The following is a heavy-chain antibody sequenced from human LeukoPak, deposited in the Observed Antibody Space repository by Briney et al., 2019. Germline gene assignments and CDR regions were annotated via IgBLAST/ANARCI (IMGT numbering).Heavy chain of an antibody. Sequence: ASVKVSCKASGYTFTGYYMHWVRQAPGQGLEWMGWINPNSGGTKCAQNFQGRVTMTRDTSISTAYVELSTLRSDDTAVYYCARDSAVYDSSGYFLHAFDIWGQGTMVTVSS. CDR3: ARDSAVYDSSGYFLHAFDI. J-gene: IGHJ3*02. CDR2: INPNSGGT. CDR1: GYTFTGYY. V-gene: IGHV1-2*02. D-gene: IGHD3-22*01.